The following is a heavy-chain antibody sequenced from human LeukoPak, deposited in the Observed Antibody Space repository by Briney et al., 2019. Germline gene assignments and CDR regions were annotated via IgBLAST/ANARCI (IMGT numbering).Heavy chain of an antibody. V-gene: IGHV3-30*03. Sequence: GGSLRLSCAASGFTFSSYGMHWVRQAPGKGLEWVAVISYDGSNKYYADSVKGRFTISRDNSKNTLYLQMNSLRAEDTAVYYCARVYDKGDDAFDIWGQGTMVTVSS. CDR1: GFTFSSYG. CDR2: ISYDGSNK. CDR3: ARVYDKGDDAFDI. J-gene: IGHJ3*02. D-gene: IGHD5/OR15-5a*01.